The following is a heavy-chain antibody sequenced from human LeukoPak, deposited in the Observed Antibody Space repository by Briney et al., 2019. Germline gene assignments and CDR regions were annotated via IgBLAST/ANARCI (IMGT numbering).Heavy chain of an antibody. CDR1: GFTFSSYA. D-gene: IGHD3-3*01. V-gene: IGHV3-30*14. Sequence: GGSLRLSCAASGFTFSSYAMHWVRQAPGKGLEWVAVISYDGSNKYYADSVKGRFTISRDNSKNTLYLQMNSLRAEDTAVYYCARDGLEWLFESAYYFDYWGQGTLVTVSS. CDR2: ISYDGSNK. J-gene: IGHJ4*02. CDR3: ARDGLEWLFESAYYFDY.